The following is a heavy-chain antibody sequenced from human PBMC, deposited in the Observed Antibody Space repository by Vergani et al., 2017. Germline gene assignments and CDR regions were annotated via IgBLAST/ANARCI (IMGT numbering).Heavy chain of an antibody. CDR1: GFTFSTYA. Sequence: EVQLLESGGGLVQPGGSLRLSCAASGFTFSTYAMTWVRQAPGKGLEWVSTISSDGGSTYYADSVKGRFTISRDNSKNTLYLQMNSLRAEDTAVYYCARDNLLYYGSGPQFYYYYGMDVWGQGTTVTVSS. J-gene: IGHJ6*02. D-gene: IGHD3-10*01. CDR3: ARDNLLYYGSGPQFYYYYGMDV. CDR2: ISSDGGST. V-gene: IGHV3-23*01.